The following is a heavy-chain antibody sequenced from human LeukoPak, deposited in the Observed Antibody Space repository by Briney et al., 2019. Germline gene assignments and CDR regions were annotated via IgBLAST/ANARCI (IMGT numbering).Heavy chain of an antibody. CDR3: ARSMVRGVPPFDY. J-gene: IGHJ4*02. D-gene: IGHD3-10*01. CDR1: GGSLSSGGYS. V-gene: IGHV4-30-2*01. CDR2: IYHSGST. Sequence: SQTLSLTCAVSGGSLSSGGYSWSWIRQPPGKGLEWIGYIYHSGSTYYNPSLKSRVTISVDRSKNQFSLKLSSVTAADTAVYYCARSMVRGVPPFDYWGQGTLVTVSS.